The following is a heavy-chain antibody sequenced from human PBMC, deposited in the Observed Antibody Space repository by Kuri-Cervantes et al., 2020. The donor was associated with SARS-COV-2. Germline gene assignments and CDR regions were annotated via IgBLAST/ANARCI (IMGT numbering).Heavy chain of an antibody. D-gene: IGHD2-2*01. Sequence: ETLSLTCAASGFTVSSNYMSWVRQAPGKGLEWVSVIYSGGSTYYADSVKGRFTISRDNFKNTLYLQMNSLRAEDTAVYYCAKHYCSSTSCSYYFDYWGQGTLVTVSS. J-gene: IGHJ4*02. V-gene: IGHV3-66*01. CDR2: IYSGGST. CDR3: AKHYCSSTSCSYYFDY. CDR1: GFTVSSNY.